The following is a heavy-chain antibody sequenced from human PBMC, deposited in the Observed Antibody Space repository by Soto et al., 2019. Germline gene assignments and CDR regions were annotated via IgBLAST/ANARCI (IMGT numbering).Heavy chain of an antibody. Sequence: GGSLRLSCAASGFTFSSYAMHWVRQAPGKGLEWVAVISYDGSNKYYADSVKGRFTISRDNSKNTLYLQMNSLRAEDTAVYYCARTSEDYGGNQLGVSYYYYGMDVWGQGTTVTVSS. CDR3: ARTSEDYGGNQLGVSYYYYGMDV. CDR1: GFTFSSYA. J-gene: IGHJ6*02. CDR2: ISYDGSNK. D-gene: IGHD4-17*01. V-gene: IGHV3-30-3*01.